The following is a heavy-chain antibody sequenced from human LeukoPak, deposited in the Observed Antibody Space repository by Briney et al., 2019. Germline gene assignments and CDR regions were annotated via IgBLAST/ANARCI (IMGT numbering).Heavy chain of an antibody. CDR2: IYTSGST. D-gene: IGHD3-22*01. J-gene: IGHJ4*02. CDR1: GGSISSGSYY. CDR3: ARDRYYYDRSGYQALLDY. Sequence: SETLSLTCTVSGGSISSGSYYWSWIRQPAGKGLEWIGRIYTSGSTNYNPSLKSRVTISVDTSKNQFSLKLSSVTAADTAVYYCARDRYYYDRSGYQALLDYWGQGTLVTVSS. V-gene: IGHV4-61*02.